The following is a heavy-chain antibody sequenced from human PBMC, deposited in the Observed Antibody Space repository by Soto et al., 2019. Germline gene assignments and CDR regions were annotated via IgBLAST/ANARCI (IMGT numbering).Heavy chain of an antibody. J-gene: IGHJ6*02. CDR1: GFTFSSYG. V-gene: IGHV3-30*18. D-gene: IGHD6-6*01. CDR2: ISYDGSNK. Sequence: PGGSLRLSCAASGFTFSSYGMHWVRQAPGKGLEWVAVISYDGSNKYYADSVKGRFTISRDNSKNTLYLQMNSLRAEDTAVYYCAKDRVYSSSVGGVASDYYGMDVWGQGTTVTVSS. CDR3: AKDRVYSSSVGGVASDYYGMDV.